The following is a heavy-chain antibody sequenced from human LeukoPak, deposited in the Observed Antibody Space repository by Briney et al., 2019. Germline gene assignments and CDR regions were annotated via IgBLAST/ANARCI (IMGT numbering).Heavy chain of an antibody. CDR1: GFTLNSYL. V-gene: IGHV3-7*01. CDR3: ARSNPNRNALDL. J-gene: IGHJ3*01. Sequence: PGGSLRLSCAASGFTLNSYLMSWVRQAPGRGLEWVANIKKDGSEESHLDSVKGRFTVSRDNAKNSLFLQMNSLRGEDTAVYYCARSNPNRNALDLWGQGTMVTISS. D-gene: IGHD1-14*01. CDR2: IKKDGSEE.